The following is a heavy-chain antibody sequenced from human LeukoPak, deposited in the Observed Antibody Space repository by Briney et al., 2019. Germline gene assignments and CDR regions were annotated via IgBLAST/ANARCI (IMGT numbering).Heavy chain of an antibody. V-gene: IGHV3-33*01. CDR3: ARDVYCSGGSCYSGGIYYGMDV. CDR2: TWNDGSNK. J-gene: IGHJ6*02. CDR1: GFAFGTFG. D-gene: IGHD2-15*01. Sequence: GGSLRLSCAASGFAFGTFGMHWVRQAPGKGLEWVAVTWNDGSNKYYADSVKGRFTISRDNSKNTVYLQMNSLRAEDTAEYYCARDVYCSGGSCYSGGIYYGMDVWGQGTTVTVSS.